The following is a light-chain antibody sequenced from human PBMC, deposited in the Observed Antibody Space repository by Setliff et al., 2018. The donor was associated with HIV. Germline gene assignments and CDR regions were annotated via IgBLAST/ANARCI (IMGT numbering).Light chain of an antibody. CDR1: SSDVGRYKL. V-gene: IGLV2-23*01. CDR3: CSNTGSNTYV. J-gene: IGLJ1*01. Sequence: QSALTQPASVSGSPGQSITISCTGTSSDVGRYKLVSWYQQHPGKAPKLMIYQATKRPSGVSNRFSGSKSGNTASLTISGLQAEDGADYYCCSNTGSNTYVFGTGTKVTVL. CDR2: QAT.